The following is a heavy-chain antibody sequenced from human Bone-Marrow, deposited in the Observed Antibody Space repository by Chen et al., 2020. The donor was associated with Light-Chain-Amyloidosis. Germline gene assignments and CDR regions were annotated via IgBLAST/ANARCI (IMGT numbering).Heavy chain of an antibody. CDR3: ASLKNFPAPRGGLPDY. CDR2: IIPILGIA. V-gene: IGHV1-69*04. D-gene: IGHD1-26*01. CDR1: GGTFSSYA. Sequence: QVQLVQSGAEVKKPGSSVKVSCKASGGTFSSYAISWVRQAPGQGLEWMGRIIPILGIANYAQKFQGRVTITADKSTSTAYMELSSLRSEDTAVYYCASLKNFPAPRGGLPDYWGQGTLVTVSS. J-gene: IGHJ4*02.